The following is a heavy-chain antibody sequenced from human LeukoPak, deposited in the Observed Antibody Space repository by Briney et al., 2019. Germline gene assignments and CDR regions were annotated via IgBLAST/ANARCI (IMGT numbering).Heavy chain of an antibody. Sequence: SETLSLTCTVSGGSISSYYWSWIRKPPGKGLEWIGYIYYSGSTNYNPSLKSRVTISVDTSKNQFSLKLSSVTAADTAVYYCARGNRYYYDSSGYYLFDYWGQGTLVTVSS. CDR3: ARGNRYYYDSSGYYLFDY. J-gene: IGHJ4*02. V-gene: IGHV4-59*01. CDR2: IYYSGST. D-gene: IGHD3-22*01. CDR1: GGSISSYY.